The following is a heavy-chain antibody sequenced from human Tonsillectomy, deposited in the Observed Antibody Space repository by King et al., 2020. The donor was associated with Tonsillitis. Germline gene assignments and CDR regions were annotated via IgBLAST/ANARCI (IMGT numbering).Heavy chain of an antibody. J-gene: IGHJ4*02. CDR2: TDWDDDT. V-gene: IGHV2-70*04. CDR1: GFSLSASGMR. Sequence: VTLKESGPALVKPTQTLTLTCTFSGFSLSASGMRVNWIRQPPGKALEWLARTDWDDDTFYSTSLKTRLTIPKDASKNQVVLTMTNMDPVDTATYYCARLDFWSGQDYWGQGTLVTVSS. CDR3: ARLDFWSGQDY. D-gene: IGHD3-3*01.